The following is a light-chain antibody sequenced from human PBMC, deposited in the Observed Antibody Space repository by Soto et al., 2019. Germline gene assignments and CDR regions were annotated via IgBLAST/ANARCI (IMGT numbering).Light chain of an antibody. J-gene: IGKJ1*01. Sequence: EIVLTQSPGTLSLSPGERATISCRASQSVSSSYLAWYQQKPGQAPRLLIYGASSRATGIPDRFSGSGSGTDFTLTISRLGPEDFAVYYCQQYGSSPRTFGQGTKVDI. CDR1: QSVSSSY. CDR2: GAS. CDR3: QQYGSSPRT. V-gene: IGKV3-20*01.